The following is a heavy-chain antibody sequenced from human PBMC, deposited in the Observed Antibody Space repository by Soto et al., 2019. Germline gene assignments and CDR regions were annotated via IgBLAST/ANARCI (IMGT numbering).Heavy chain of an antibody. Sequence: PGGSLRLSCGASGLTFSSYWMSWVRQAPGKGLEWVAIIKQDGSEKYYVDSVKGRFTISRDNAKNSLYLQMNSLRAEDTAVYYCARVPTSYYYYYYGMDVWGQGTTVTVSS. CDR3: ARVPTSYYYYYYGMDV. D-gene: IGHD3-16*01. V-gene: IGHV3-7*05. CDR1: GLTFSSYW. CDR2: IKQDGSEK. J-gene: IGHJ6*02.